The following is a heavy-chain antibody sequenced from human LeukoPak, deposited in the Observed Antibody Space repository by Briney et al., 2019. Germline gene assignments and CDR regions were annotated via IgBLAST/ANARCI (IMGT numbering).Heavy chain of an antibody. CDR1: GYTFTGYY. D-gene: IGHD5-12*01. Sequence: GGSVTVSCRASGYTFTGYYMHWVRQAPGEGGEGRGWINPNSGGTNYAQTLQGWVTMTRDTSLSTAYMALSTPRSDDTAVYYCPRGYDAFAYWGQGTLVTVSS. CDR3: PRGYDAFAY. J-gene: IGHJ4*02. CDR2: INPNSGGT. V-gene: IGHV1-2*04.